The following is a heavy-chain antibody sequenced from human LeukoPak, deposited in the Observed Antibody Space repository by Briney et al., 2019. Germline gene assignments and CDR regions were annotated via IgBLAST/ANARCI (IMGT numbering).Heavy chain of an antibody. Sequence: PGGPLRLSCAASGFSLSNYGLHWVRQGPGKGLEWVAVINFDGSIKYYADSVKGRFTISKDSSKNTLYLQMNSLRADDTAMYYCARWGGTRQYYFDYWGQGTLATVSS. V-gene: IGHV3-33*01. D-gene: IGHD3-16*01. CDR1: GFSLSNYG. CDR2: INFDGSIK. CDR3: ARWGGTRQYYFDY. J-gene: IGHJ4*02.